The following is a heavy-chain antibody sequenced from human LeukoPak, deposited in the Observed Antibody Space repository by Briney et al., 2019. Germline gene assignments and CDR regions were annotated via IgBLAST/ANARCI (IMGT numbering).Heavy chain of an antibody. CDR2: IYHSGST. Sequence: PSETLSLTCTVSGGSISSGGYYWSWIRQPPGKGLEWIGYIYHSGSTYYNPSLKSRVTISVDRSKNQFSLKLSSVTAADTAVYYCARGGYSRSWDPQFDYWGQGTLVTVSS. D-gene: IGHD6-13*01. V-gene: IGHV4-30-2*01. CDR3: ARGGYSRSWDPQFDY. CDR1: GGSISSGGYY. J-gene: IGHJ4*02.